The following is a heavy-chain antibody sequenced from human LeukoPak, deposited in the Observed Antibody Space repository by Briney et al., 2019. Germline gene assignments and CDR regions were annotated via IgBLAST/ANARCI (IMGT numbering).Heavy chain of an antibody. V-gene: IGHV4-38-2*02. J-gene: IGHJ4*02. Sequence: SETLSLICTVSGYSISSGYYWGWIRPPPGKGLEWIGIIYHSGSTYYNPSVKRRVTISGEKAKNHVSVKLNSVTAADTAVYYCARGATGAYWGQGTLVTVSS. CDR3: ARGATGAY. CDR1: GYSISSGYY. CDR2: IYHSGST. D-gene: IGHD5-12*01.